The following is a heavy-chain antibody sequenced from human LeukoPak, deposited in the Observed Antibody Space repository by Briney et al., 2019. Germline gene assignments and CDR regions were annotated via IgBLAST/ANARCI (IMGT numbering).Heavy chain of an antibody. Sequence: ASVKVSCKASGYTFTSYYMHWVRQAPGQGLEWMGIINPSGGSTSYAQKFQGRVTMNRDTSTSTVYMELSSLRSEDTAVYYCARDQWELLPSDYWGQGTLVTVSS. D-gene: IGHD1-26*01. CDR1: GYTFTSYY. J-gene: IGHJ4*02. CDR2: INPSGGST. CDR3: ARDQWELLPSDY. V-gene: IGHV1-46*01.